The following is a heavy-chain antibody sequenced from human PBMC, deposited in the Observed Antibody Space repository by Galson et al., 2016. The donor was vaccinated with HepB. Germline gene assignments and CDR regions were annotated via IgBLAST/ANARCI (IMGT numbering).Heavy chain of an antibody. CDR3: ARIFPYTNYVGSFDY. CDR2: VSYSGNT. V-gene: IGHV4-39*01. Sequence: SETLSLTCTVSGGSISTSSYYGGWIRQPPGKGLEWIVSVSYSGNTYYNPSLKSRVTTSVDTSKNQFSLKLRFVTAADTAVYYCARIFPYTNYVGSFDYWGQGALVAVSS. D-gene: IGHD4-11*01. CDR1: GGSISTSSYY. J-gene: IGHJ4*02.